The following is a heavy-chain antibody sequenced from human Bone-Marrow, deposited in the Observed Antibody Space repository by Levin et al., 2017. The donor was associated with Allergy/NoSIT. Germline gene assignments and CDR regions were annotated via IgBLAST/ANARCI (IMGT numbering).Heavy chain of an antibody. CDR3: VRGAVVAPGLDY. CDR1: GFTFSNYW. D-gene: IGHD2-15*01. J-gene: IGHJ4*02. Sequence: GGSLRLSCVASGFTFSNYWMDWVRQVPGKGLVWVSDINNDGSFTRYADSVKGRFTVSRDNAKNTVYLQMSSLRDEDTAVYYCVRGAVVAPGLDYWGQGTLATVSS. V-gene: IGHV3-74*01. CDR2: INNDGSFT.